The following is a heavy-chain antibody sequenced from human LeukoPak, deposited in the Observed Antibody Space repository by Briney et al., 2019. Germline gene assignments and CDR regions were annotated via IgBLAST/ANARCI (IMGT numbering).Heavy chain of an antibody. Sequence: GASVKVSCKASGYTFTSYYMHWVRQAPGQGLEWMGIINPSGGSTSYAQKFQGRVTMTRDTSTSTVYMGLSSLRSEDTAVYYCANSGHDLAFDIWGQGTMVTVSA. J-gene: IGHJ3*02. D-gene: IGHD5-12*01. CDR2: INPSGGST. CDR3: ANSGHDLAFDI. CDR1: GYTFTSYY. V-gene: IGHV1-46*03.